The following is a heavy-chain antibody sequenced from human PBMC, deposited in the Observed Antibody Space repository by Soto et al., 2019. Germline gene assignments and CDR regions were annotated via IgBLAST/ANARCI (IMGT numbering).Heavy chain of an antibody. V-gene: IGHV3-23*01. Sequence: GGSLRLSFSASGFTFINYAMNWVRQAPGKGLEWVSGISGGSGDSTFYADSVKGRFTISRDNSKNTLHLQMNSLRTEDTAVYYCAKNQPSWATRAAFDYWGQGTLVTVSS. D-gene: IGHD2-2*01. CDR1: GFTFINYA. CDR3: AKNQPSWATRAAFDY. J-gene: IGHJ4*02. CDR2: ISGGSGDST.